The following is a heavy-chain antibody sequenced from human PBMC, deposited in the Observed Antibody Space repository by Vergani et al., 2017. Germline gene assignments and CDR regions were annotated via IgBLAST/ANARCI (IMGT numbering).Heavy chain of an antibody. Sequence: QVQLQQWGAGLLKPSETLSLTCAVYGGSFSGYYWSWIRQPPGKGLEWIGEINHSGSTNYNPSLKSRVTISIDTSTHQFSLNLTSVTAADTAVYYCARSRIYYGAGSPDYWGQGTLVTVSS. CDR3: ARSRIYYGAGSPDY. CDR1: GGSFSGYY. D-gene: IGHD3-10*01. CDR2: INHSGST. V-gene: IGHV4-34*01. J-gene: IGHJ4*02.